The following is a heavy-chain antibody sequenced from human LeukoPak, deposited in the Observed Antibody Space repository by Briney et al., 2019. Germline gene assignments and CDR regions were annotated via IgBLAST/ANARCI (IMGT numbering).Heavy chain of an antibody. CDR3: AIEGCTNGVCYGALDY. CDR1: GYSFTSYA. J-gene: IGHJ4*02. CDR2: INAGNGNT. D-gene: IGHD2-8*01. Sequence: ASVKVSCMASGYSFTSYAMHWVRQAPGQRLEWMGWINAGNGNTKYSQEFQGRVTITRDTSASTAYMELSSLRPEDMAVYYCAIEGCTNGVCYGALDYWGQGTLVTVSS. V-gene: IGHV1-3*03.